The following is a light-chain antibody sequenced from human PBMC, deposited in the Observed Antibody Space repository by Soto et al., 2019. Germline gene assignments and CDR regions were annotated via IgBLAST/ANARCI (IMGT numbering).Light chain of an antibody. V-gene: IGKV3-15*01. CDR2: GAS. Sequence: EIVMTQSPATLSVSPGERATLSCRASQSVSSKLAWYQQKPGQAPRLLIYGASTRATGIPARFSGSGSGTEFTLTISSLLSEDFAVYYCQQYNKWYTFGQGTKLEIK. CDR1: QSVSSK. J-gene: IGKJ2*01. CDR3: QQYNKWYT.